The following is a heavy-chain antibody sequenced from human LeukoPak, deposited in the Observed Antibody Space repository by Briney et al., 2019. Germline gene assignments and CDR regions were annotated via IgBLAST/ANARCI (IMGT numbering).Heavy chain of an antibody. CDR3: ARDSLAGDYRNWYFDL. CDR1: GFTVSSNY. J-gene: IGHJ2*01. CDR2: IYSGGST. V-gene: IGHV3-53*01. Sequence: GGSLRLSCAASGFTVSSNYMSWVRQAPGKGLEWVSVIYSGGSTYYADSVKGRFTISRDNSKNTLYLQMNRLRAEDTAVYYCARDSLAGDYRNWYFDLWGRGTLVTVSS. D-gene: IGHD4-17*01.